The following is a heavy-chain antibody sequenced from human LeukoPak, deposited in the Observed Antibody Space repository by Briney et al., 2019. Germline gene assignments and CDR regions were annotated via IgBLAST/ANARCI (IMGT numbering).Heavy chain of an antibody. CDR3: ARVRAVADPFDY. J-gene: IGHJ4*02. V-gene: IGHV1-8*01. CDR1: GYTFTSYD. Sequence: ASVKVSCKASGYTFTSYDINWVRQATGQGLEWMGWMNPNSGNTGYAQKFQGRVTMTRNTSISTAYMELSSLRSKDTAVYYCARVRAVADPFDYWGQGTLVTVSS. CDR2: MNPNSGNT. D-gene: IGHD6-19*01.